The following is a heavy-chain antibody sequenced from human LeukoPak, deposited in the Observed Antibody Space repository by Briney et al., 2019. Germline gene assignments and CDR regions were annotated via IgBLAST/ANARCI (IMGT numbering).Heavy chain of an antibody. D-gene: IGHD3-22*01. CDR3: AKDGVVVLDYFDY. CDR2: IRYDGSNK. Sequence: GGSLRLSCAASGFTFSSYGMHWVRQAPGKGLEWVAFIRYDGSNKYYADSVKGRFTISRDNSKNTLYLQMNSLRAEDTAVYHCAKDGVVVLDYFDYWGQGTLVTVSS. J-gene: IGHJ4*02. CDR1: GFTFSSYG. V-gene: IGHV3-30*02.